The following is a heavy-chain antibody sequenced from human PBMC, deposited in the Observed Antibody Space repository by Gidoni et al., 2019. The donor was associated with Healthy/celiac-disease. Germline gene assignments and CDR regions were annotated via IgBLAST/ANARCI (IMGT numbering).Heavy chain of an antibody. CDR2: INPNSGGT. CDR1: GYPFTGYY. Sequence: QVQLVQSGAEVKKPGASVKVSCKASGYPFTGYYMHWVRQAPGQGLEWMGWINPNSGGTNYAQKFQGRVTMTRDTSISTAYMELSRLRSDDTAVYYCARIKTPYYDSSDDAFDIWGQGTMVTVSS. D-gene: IGHD3-22*01. J-gene: IGHJ3*02. CDR3: ARIKTPYYDSSDDAFDI. V-gene: IGHV1-2*02.